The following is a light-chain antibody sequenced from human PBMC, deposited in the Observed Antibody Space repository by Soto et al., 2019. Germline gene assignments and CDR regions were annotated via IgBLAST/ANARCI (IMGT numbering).Light chain of an antibody. CDR2: GGS. Sequence: VLTQSPGTLSLSPGDRATLSCRASQRVSGSSLAWYQQKPGQPPRLLIYGGSNRATGVADRFGGSGAGADFTLTISRLEPEDVAVYHCQQYGNSPSFGEGTKLEIK. V-gene: IGKV3-20*01. CDR3: QQYGNSPS. CDR1: QRVSGSS. J-gene: IGKJ2*01.